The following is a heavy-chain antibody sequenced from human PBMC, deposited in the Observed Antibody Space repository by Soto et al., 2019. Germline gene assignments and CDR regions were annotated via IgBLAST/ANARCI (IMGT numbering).Heavy chain of an antibody. D-gene: IGHD3-22*01. CDR3: ARGRTYYYDSSGFDAFDI. CDR1: GGSISSGGYS. J-gene: IGHJ3*02. V-gene: IGHV4-30-2*01. Sequence: PSETLSLTCTVSGGSISSGGYSWSWIRQPPGKGLEWIGYIYHSGSTYYNPSLKSRVTISVDRSKNQFSLKLSSVTAADTAVYYCARGRTYYYDSSGFDAFDIWGQGTMVTVSS. CDR2: IYHSGST.